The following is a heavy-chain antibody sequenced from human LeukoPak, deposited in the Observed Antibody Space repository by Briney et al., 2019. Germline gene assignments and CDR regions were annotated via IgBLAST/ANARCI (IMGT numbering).Heavy chain of an antibody. Sequence: PGGSLRLSCAASGFTFSNAWMSWVRRAPGKGLEWVGRIKSKTDGGTTDYAAPVKGRFTISRGDSKNTLYLQMNSLKTEDTAVYYCTPSLGVTCSGGSCYWRFLDYWGQGTLVTVSS. V-gene: IGHV3-15*01. D-gene: IGHD2-15*01. CDR1: GFTFSNAW. CDR2: IKSKTDGGTT. J-gene: IGHJ4*02. CDR3: TPSLGVTCSGGSCYWRFLDY.